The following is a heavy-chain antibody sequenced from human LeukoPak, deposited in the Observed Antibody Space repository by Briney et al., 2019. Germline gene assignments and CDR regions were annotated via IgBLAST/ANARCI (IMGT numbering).Heavy chain of an antibody. CDR1: GFTFSSYS. CDR2: IKQDGSAK. CDR3: AGGQGFLIDY. V-gene: IGHV3-7*01. Sequence: GGSLRLSCAASGFTFSSYSMNWVRQAPGKGLEWVANIKQDGSAKYYVDSVKGRLTISRDNAKSLLYLQMYSLRAEDAAVYYCAGGQGFLIDYWGQGTLVTVSS. D-gene: IGHD3-3*01. J-gene: IGHJ4*02.